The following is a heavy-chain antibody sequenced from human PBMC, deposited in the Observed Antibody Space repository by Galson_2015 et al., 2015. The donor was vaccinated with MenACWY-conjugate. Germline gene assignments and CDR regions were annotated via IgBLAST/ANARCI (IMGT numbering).Heavy chain of an antibody. CDR3: ARNYFESNGYYDH. J-gene: IGHJ5*02. CDR2: IIAGNGNT. Sequence: SVKVSCKASGDTFSRYAIHWVRQAPGQGLEWMGWIIAGNGNTKYSQKFQARVTITRDTTASTVYMELSSLRSEDTAVYYCARNYFESNGYYDHWGRERWSPPPQ. V-gene: IGHV1-3*01. D-gene: IGHD3-22*01. CDR1: GDTFSRYA.